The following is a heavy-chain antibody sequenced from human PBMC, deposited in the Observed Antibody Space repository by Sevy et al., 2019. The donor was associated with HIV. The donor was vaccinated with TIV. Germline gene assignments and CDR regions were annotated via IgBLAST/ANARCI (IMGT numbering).Heavy chain of an antibody. V-gene: IGHV3-21*01. Sequence: GGSLRLSCAASGFTFSSYSMNWVRQAPGKGLEWVSSISSSSSYIYYADSVKGRFTISRDNAKNSLYLQMNSLRAEDTVVYYCARDGDCSGGSCYASVYYYYYGMDVWGQRTTVTVSS. CDR1: GFTFSSYS. CDR3: ARDGDCSGGSCYASVYYYYYGMDV. CDR2: ISSSSSYI. D-gene: IGHD2-15*01. J-gene: IGHJ6*02.